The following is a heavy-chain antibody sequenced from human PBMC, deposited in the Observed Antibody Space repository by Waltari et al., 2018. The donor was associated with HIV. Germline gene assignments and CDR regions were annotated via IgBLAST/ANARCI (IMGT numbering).Heavy chain of an antibody. J-gene: IGHJ5*02. CDR2: INHSGST. Sequence: QVQLQQWGAGLLKPSETLSLTCAVYGGSFSGYYWSWIRQPPGKGLEWIGEINHSGSTNYNPSLKSRVTRSVDTSKNQFSLKLSSVTAADTAVYYCARKITGTFDPWGQGTLVTVSS. CDR1: GGSFSGYY. V-gene: IGHV4-34*01. D-gene: IGHD1-20*01. CDR3: ARKITGTFDP.